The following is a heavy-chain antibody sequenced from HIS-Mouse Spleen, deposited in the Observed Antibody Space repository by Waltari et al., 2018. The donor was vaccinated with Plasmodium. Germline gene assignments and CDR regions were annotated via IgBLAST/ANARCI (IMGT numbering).Heavy chain of an antibody. V-gene: IGHV4-39*01. Sequence: QLQLQDSGPGLVTPSETLSPTCTVPGRSTRSRSYYGGSIRQPPGKGLEWIGSIYYSGSTYYNPSLKSRVTISVDTSKNQFSLKLSSVTAADTAVYYCARRGGSYYYFDYWGQGTLVTVSS. CDR3: ARRGGSYYYFDY. D-gene: IGHD1-26*01. J-gene: IGHJ4*02. CDR1: GRSTRSRSYY. CDR2: IYYSGST.